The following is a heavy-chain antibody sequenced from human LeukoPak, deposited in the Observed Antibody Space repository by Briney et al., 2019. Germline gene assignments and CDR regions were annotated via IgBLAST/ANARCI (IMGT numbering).Heavy chain of an antibody. J-gene: IGHJ4*02. CDR1: GDSVSSNSAT. CDR3: ARENDWNYLRE. CDR2: TYYRSKWYN. D-gene: IGHD1-7*01. Sequence: SQTLSLTCAISGDSVSSNSATWNWIRQSLSRGLEWLGRTYYRSKWYNEYAVSVKSRITINSDTSKNQFSLQLNSVTPEDTAMYYCARENDWNYLREWGQGTLVTVSS. V-gene: IGHV6-1*01.